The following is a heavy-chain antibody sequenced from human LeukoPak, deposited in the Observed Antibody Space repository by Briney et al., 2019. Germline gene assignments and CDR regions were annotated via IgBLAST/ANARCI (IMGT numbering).Heavy chain of an antibody. CDR3: AKSYYDFWSGYYQTFDY. Sequence: GGSLRLSCAASGFTFSRYSMNWVRQAPGKGLEWVSSISSSSIYIYYADSVKGRFTISRDNAKNSLYLQMNSLRAEDTAVYYCAKSYYDFWSGYYQTFDYWGQGTLVTVSS. CDR2: ISSSSIYI. CDR1: GFTFSRYS. J-gene: IGHJ4*02. V-gene: IGHV3-21*01. D-gene: IGHD3-3*01.